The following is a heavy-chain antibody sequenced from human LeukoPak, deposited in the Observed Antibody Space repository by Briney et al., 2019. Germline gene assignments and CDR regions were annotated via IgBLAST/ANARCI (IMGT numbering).Heavy chain of an antibody. CDR2: INHSGST. CDR1: GFTFSSYA. CDR3: ARDLGYCSGGSCYFYAF. D-gene: IGHD2-15*01. Sequence: GSLRLSCAASGFTFSSYAMSWIRQAPGKGLEWIGEINHSGSTNYNPSLKSRVTISVDTSKNQFSLMLSSVTAADTAVYYCARDLGYCSGGSCYFYAFWGQGTLVTVSS. V-gene: IGHV4-34*01. J-gene: IGHJ4*02.